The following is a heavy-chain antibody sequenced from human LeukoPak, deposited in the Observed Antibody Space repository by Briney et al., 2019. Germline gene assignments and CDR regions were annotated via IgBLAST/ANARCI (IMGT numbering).Heavy chain of an antibody. V-gene: IGHV3-33*08. CDR1: GFTLSSYW. Sequence: GGSLRLSCAASGFTLSSYWLHWVRQAPGKGLEWVAVIRYDGSDKFYADSVKGRLTISRDNSKNTLYLQMNSLRAEDTAVYYCARALGSGSYYIYVFDYWGQGTLVTVSS. CDR2: IRYDGSDK. J-gene: IGHJ4*02. D-gene: IGHD1-26*01. CDR3: ARALGSGSYYIYVFDY.